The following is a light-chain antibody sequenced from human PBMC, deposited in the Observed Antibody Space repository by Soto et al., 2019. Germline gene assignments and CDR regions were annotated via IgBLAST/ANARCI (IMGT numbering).Light chain of an antibody. V-gene: IGKV3-15*01. CDR3: EQYNNGYSIT. Sequence: VVTQSPSTLSVYTGERATLSCRASQSVGSNLAWYQQKPGQAPRLLIFGASSRATGVPARFSGSGSGTEFTLTINSRQSEDFAVYYCEQYNNGYSITFGQRTRLEIK. CDR2: GAS. J-gene: IGKJ5*01. CDR1: QSVGSN.